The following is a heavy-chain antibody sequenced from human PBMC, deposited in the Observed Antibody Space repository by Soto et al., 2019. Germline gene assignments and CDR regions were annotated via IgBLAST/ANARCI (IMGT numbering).Heavy chain of an antibody. CDR3: AREHVRPRTGAMDV. J-gene: IGHJ6*02. Sequence: ASVKVTCKASGYSFTDYYMHWVRQAPGQGLEWMGWINPYRGATNYAQKFQGRVTMTRDTSISTAYMELSRLRSDDTAVYWCAREHVRPRTGAMDVWGQGTTVTVSS. CDR1: GYSFTDYY. CDR2: INPYRGAT. V-gene: IGHV1-2*02. D-gene: IGHD1-1*01.